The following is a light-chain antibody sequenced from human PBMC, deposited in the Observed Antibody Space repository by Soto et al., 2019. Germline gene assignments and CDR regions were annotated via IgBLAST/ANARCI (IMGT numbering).Light chain of an antibody. CDR1: SSDVGSSDH. V-gene: IGLV2-14*01. CDR2: EVK. J-gene: IGLJ3*02. Sequence: QSALTQPASVSGSPGQSITISCSGTSSDVGSSDHISWYQELPGRAPKLMIFEVKSRPSGVSDRFSGSKSGNTASLTISGLQAEDEADYYCLSYTISSTLVFGGGTQLTVL. CDR3: LSYTISSTLV.